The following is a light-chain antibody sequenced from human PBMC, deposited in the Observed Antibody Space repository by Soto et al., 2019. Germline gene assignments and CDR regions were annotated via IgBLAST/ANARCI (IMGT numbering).Light chain of an antibody. CDR2: TAS. CDR3: LQHNTYPWT. V-gene: IGKV1-17*01. J-gene: IGKJ1*01. CDR1: QGIRND. Sequence: DIRMTQSPSSLSASVGDRVTITCRASQGIRNDLAWYQQNPGEAPKRLIYTASRLQSGVPSRFSGSGSGTEFTLTISSLQPEDFGTYYCLQHNTYPWTFGQGTKVEIK.